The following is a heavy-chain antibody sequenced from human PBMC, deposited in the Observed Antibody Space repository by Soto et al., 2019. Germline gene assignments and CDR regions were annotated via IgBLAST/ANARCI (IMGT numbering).Heavy chain of an antibody. Sequence: ASVKVSCKASGYTFTIYSMHWVRQAPGQRLEWMGWINAGNGNTKYSQKFQGRVTITRDTSASTAYMELSSLRSEDTAVYYCARDRRYSSGGSCSTLFVYWGQGTLVTVSP. J-gene: IGHJ4*02. D-gene: IGHD2-15*01. CDR3: ARDRRYSSGGSCSTLFVY. CDR1: GYTFTIYS. CDR2: INAGNGNT. V-gene: IGHV1-3*01.